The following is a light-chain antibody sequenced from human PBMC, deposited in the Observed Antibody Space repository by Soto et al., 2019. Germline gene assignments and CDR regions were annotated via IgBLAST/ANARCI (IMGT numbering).Light chain of an antibody. J-gene: IGKJ4*01. CDR2: DAF. CDR3: HQYDDWPLT. V-gene: IGKV3-15*01. Sequence: EKVMTQSPATLSVSPGERATLSCRASENVKNRLAWYQQKPGQAPRLLIYDAFTRATGIPARFSGSASGTEFTLTISSLQSEDFAVYYCHQYDDWPLTLGGGTKVEIK. CDR1: ENVKNR.